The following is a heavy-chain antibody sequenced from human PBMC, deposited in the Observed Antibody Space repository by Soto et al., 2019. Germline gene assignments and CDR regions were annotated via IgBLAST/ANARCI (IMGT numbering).Heavy chain of an antibody. CDR3: ARGQNIVVVTDSAEYFQH. D-gene: IGHD3-22*01. Sequence: ASVKVSCKASGYTFTSYGISWVRQAPGQGLEWMGWISAYNGNTNYAQKLQGRVTMTTDTSTSTAYMELRSLRSDDTAVYYCARGQNIVVVTDSAEYFQHWGQGTLVTVSS. CDR2: ISAYNGNT. CDR1: GYTFTSYG. V-gene: IGHV1-18*01. J-gene: IGHJ1*01.